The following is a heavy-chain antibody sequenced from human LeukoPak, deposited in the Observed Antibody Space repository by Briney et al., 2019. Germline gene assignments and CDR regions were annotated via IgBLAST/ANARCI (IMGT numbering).Heavy chain of an antibody. J-gene: IGHJ2*01. CDR1: GYSISGGYY. CDR3: ARALSGYFDL. V-gene: IGHV4-38-2*02. CDR2: IYHSGST. D-gene: IGHD6-25*01. Sequence: PSETLSLTCTVSGYSISGGYYWGWIRQPPGKGLEWIGSIYHSGSTYYNPSLKSRLTISVDTSKNQFSLKLSSVTAADTAVYYCARALSGYFDLWGRGTLVTVSS.